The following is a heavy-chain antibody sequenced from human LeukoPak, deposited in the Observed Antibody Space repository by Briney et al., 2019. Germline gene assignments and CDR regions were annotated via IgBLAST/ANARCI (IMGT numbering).Heavy chain of an antibody. J-gene: IGHJ5*02. D-gene: IGHD2-2*01. CDR2: ISAYNGNT. Sequence: GASVKVSCKASGYTFTSYGISWVRQAPGQGLEWMGWISAYNGNTNYAQKLQGRVTMTTDTSTSTAYMELRSLRSDDTAVYYCARDPGYCSSTSCRDNWFDPWGQGTLVTVSS. V-gene: IGHV1-18*01. CDR1: GYTFTSYG. CDR3: ARDPGYCSSTSCRDNWFDP.